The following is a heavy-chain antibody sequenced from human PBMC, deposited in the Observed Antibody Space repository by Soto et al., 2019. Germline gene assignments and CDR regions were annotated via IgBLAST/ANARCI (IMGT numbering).Heavy chain of an antibody. D-gene: IGHD5-18*01. CDR1: GYTFTNNW. Sequence: GESLKISCNASGYTFTNNWISWVRQKPGQGLEWMGRIDPSDSRTKYNPSFEGHVTISIDKSINTAFLQWSSLRASDTAVYFCARRRGYSYDFDYWGQGTLVTVSS. V-gene: IGHV5-10-1*01. CDR3: ARRRGYSYDFDY. J-gene: IGHJ4*02. CDR2: IDPSDSRT.